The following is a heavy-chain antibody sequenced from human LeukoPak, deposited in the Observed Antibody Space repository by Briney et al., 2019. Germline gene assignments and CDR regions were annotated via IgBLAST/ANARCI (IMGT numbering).Heavy chain of an antibody. CDR2: VYYNGDT. D-gene: IGHD3-10*01. CDR3: VRGPYGSSISNWFDP. J-gene: IGHJ5*02. CDR1: GGSITGYS. Sequence: SETLSLTCSVSGGSITGYSWSWIRQTPGKGLEWIGYVYYNGDTHYNPSLNSRLSMSVDTPNKQFSLNLRSVTAADTAVYYCVRGPYGSSISNWFDPWGQGLLVTVSS. V-gene: IGHV4-59*01.